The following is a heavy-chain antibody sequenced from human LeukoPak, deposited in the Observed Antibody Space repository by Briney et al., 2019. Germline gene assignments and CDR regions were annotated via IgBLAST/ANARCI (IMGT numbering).Heavy chain of an antibody. CDR2: ISYDGSNK. CDR1: GFTFSSYA. J-gene: IGHJ4*02. D-gene: IGHD5-18*01. V-gene: IGHV3-30-3*01. CDR3: GGYSYGSGYFDY. Sequence: GGSLRLSCAASGFTFSSYAMHWVRQAPGEGLEWVAVISYDGSNKYYADSVKGRFTISRDNSKNTLYLQMNSLRAEDTAVYYCGGYSYGSGYFDYWGQGTLVTVSS.